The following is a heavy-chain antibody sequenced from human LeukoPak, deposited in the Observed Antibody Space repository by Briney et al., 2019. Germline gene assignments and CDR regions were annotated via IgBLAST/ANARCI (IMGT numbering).Heavy chain of an antibody. CDR3: ARDDCSGESCYRTWFDP. Sequence: PSETLSLTCAVYGGSFSGYYWSWIRQPPGKGLEWIGEINHSGSTNYNPSLKSRVTISVDTSKNQFSLKLSSVTAADTAVYYCARDDCSGESCYRTWFDPWGQGTLVTVSS. V-gene: IGHV4-34*01. D-gene: IGHD2-15*01. CDR1: GGSFSGYY. CDR2: INHSGST. J-gene: IGHJ5*02.